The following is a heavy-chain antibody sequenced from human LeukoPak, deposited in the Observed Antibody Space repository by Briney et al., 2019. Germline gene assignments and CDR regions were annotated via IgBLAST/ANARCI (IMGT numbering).Heavy chain of an antibody. Sequence: SETLSLTCTVSGGSISSSSYYWGWIRQPPGKGLEWIGSIYYSGSTYCNPSLKSRVTISVDTSKNQFSLKLSSVTAADTAVYYCARDQLIDCSGGSCYRYNWFDPWGQGTLVTVSS. CDR2: IYYSGST. V-gene: IGHV4-39*07. J-gene: IGHJ5*02. D-gene: IGHD2-15*01. CDR1: GGSISSSSYY. CDR3: ARDQLIDCSGGSCYRYNWFDP.